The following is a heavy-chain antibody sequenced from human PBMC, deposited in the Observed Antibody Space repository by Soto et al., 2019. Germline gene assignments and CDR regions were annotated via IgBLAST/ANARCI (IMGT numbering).Heavy chain of an antibody. D-gene: IGHD6-13*01. CDR3: ARVKYDGIAAAQRLYYFDY. Sequence: VQLVESGGGLVKPGGSLRLSCAASGFTFSDYYMNWVRQAPGKGLEWVSSISSSSTIYYADSVKGRFTISRDNAKNSLYRQMNSLRAEDTAVYYCARVKYDGIAAAQRLYYFDYWGQGTLVTVSS. V-gene: IGHV3-11*04. CDR1: GFTFSDYY. CDR2: ISSSSTI. J-gene: IGHJ4*02.